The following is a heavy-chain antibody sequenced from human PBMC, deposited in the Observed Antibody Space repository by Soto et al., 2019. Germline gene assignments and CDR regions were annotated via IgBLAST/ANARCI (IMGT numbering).Heavy chain of an antibody. CDR2: IWYDGSNK. CDR3: ARGGGDYGLGVVDV. J-gene: IGHJ6*04. D-gene: IGHD4-17*01. CDR1: GFTFSSYG. Sequence: QVQLVESGGGVVQPGRSLRLFCAASGFTFSSYGMHWVRQAPGKGLEWVAVIWYDGSNKYYADSVKGRFTISRDNSKNTLYLQMNSLRAEDTAVYYCARGGGDYGLGVVDVWGKGTTVTVSS. V-gene: IGHV3-33*01.